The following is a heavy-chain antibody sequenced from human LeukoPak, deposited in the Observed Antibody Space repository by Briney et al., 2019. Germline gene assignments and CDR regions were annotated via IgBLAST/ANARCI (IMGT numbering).Heavy chain of an antibody. J-gene: IGHJ4*02. D-gene: IGHD3-10*01. Sequence: PGGPLTLSCQASGFTFSDYAMSWVRQAPGKGLEWVSSINPDGGSFFADSVKGRFTISRDDSRSVVYLQMNTLSAEDTAVYYCARSGVATCHYWGQGILVAVSS. CDR1: GFTFSDYA. V-gene: IGHV3-23*01. CDR3: ARSGVATCHY. CDR2: INPDGGS.